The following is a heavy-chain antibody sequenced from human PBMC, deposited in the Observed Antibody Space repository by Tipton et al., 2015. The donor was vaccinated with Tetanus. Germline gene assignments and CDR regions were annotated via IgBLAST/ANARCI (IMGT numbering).Heavy chain of an antibody. CDR2: IYYSGST. Sequence: TLSLTCTVSGGSVNSGNYYWSWIRQPPGKGLEWIGYIYYSGSTNYNPSLKSRVTISVDTSKNQFSLKLSSVTAADTAVYYCARYYESRGCDRRRYTSSVDYWGQGTLVTVSS. CDR1: GGSVNSGNYY. J-gene: IGHJ4*02. D-gene: IGHD3-22*01. CDR3: ARYYESRGCDRRRYTSSVDY. V-gene: IGHV4-61*01.